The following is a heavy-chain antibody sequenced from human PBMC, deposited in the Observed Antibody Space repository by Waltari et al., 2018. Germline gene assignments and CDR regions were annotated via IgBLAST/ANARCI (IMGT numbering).Heavy chain of an antibody. CDR2: ISYTGTT. CDR3: ATYVGASIGTAAFDV. D-gene: IGHD3-16*01. Sequence: QLHLQEAGPGLVKPSETLSLTCSVSGGSIISNLHSWAWIRQPPGKGLEWTATISYTGTTYYNPSLKSRVTISVDTSKNQFSLKLSSVTAADTAVYYCATYVGASIGTAAFDVWGQGTMVTVSS. J-gene: IGHJ3*01. CDR1: GGSIISNLHS. V-gene: IGHV4-39*01.